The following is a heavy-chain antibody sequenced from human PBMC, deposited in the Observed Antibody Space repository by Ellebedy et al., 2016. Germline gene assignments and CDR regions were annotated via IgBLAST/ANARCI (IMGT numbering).Heavy chain of an antibody. J-gene: IGHJ4*02. V-gene: IGHV4-39*01. CDR1: GGSISTTVYY. CDR3: ARHKGRGAFGVVH. D-gene: IGHD3-3*01. Sequence: SETLSLTCTVSGGSISTTVYYWGWIRQPPGKGLEWIGSFFYSGSTYYNPSLKSRVTISVDTSKKQFSLKLSSVTAADTAVYYCARHKGRGAFGVVHWGQGTLVTVSS. CDR2: FFYSGST.